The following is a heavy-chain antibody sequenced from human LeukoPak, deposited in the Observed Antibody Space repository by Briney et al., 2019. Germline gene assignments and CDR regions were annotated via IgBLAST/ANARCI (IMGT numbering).Heavy chain of an antibody. D-gene: IGHD2-2*01. Sequence: GGSLRLSCAASGFTFSNYWMHWVRQAPGKGLEWVANIKKDGSEKYYVDSVKGRFTIFRDNAKNSLYLQMNSLRAEDTAVYYCARDRCSSISCFALDYWGQGTLVTVSS. CDR2: IKKDGSEK. V-gene: IGHV3-7*01. CDR1: GFTFSNYW. CDR3: ARDRCSSISCFALDY. J-gene: IGHJ4*02.